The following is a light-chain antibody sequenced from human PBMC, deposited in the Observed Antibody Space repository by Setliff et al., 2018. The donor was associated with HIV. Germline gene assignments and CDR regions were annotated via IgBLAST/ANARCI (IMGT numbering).Light chain of an antibody. CDR1: TSDVGGYNY. Sequence: QSALTQPASVSGSPGQSITISCTGTTSDVGGYNYVSWYQHHPGKAPKLIIYEVSNRPSGVSYRFSGSKSGNTAPLTISGLRAEDGADYYCSSCTTSSTWVFGGGTQLTVL. CDR2: EVS. CDR3: SSCTTSSTWV. J-gene: IGLJ3*02. V-gene: IGLV2-14*01.